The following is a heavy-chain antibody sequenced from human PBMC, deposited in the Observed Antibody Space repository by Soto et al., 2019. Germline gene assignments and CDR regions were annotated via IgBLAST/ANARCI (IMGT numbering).Heavy chain of an antibody. Sequence: QLLLQESGPGLVKPSETLSLTCTVSGGSISSSSYYWAWIRQPPGKGLEWIANIDSSGSTYYNPSLKGRVAISVDTSPNQFSVKLTSVTGADTAVYYCARRVSVSGYEYYFDQWGQGTLVTVSS. CDR1: GGSISSSSYY. D-gene: IGHD5-12*01. V-gene: IGHV4-39*01. J-gene: IGHJ4*02. CDR3: ARRVSVSGYEYYFDQ. CDR2: IDSSGST.